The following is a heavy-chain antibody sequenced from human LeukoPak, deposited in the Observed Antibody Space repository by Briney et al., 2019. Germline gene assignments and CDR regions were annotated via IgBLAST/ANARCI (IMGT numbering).Heavy chain of an antibody. V-gene: IGHV4-59*01. CDR2: IYYSGST. J-gene: IGHJ4*02. CDR3: ARSSYSSGWNIDY. CDR1: GGSISSYY. Sequence: NSSGTLSLTCTVSGGSISSYYWNWIRQPPGKGLEWIGYIYYSGSTSYNPSVKSRVTISVDTSKNQFSLKLSSVTAADTAVYYCARSSYSSGWNIDYWGQGTLVTVSS. D-gene: IGHD6-19*01.